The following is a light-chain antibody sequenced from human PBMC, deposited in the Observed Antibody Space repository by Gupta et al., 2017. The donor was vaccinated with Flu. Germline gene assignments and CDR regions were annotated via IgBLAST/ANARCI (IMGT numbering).Light chain of an antibody. CDR1: QSVSSNY. Sequence: EIVLTQSPGTLSLSPGETATLSCRASQSVSSNYLAWYQQRPGQAPRLLIYGASTRATGIPDRFSGSGFGTDFTLTINRLEPEDFGIYSCQQYCNSPITFGGGTKLEIK. V-gene: IGKV3-20*01. CDR3: QQYCNSPIT. J-gene: IGKJ4*01. CDR2: GAS.